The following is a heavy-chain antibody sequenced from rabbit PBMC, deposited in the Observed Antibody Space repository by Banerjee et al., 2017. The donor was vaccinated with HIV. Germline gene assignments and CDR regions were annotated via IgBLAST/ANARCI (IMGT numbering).Heavy chain of an antibody. Sequence: QSLEESGGGLVQPEGSLTLTCTASGFSFSGSYYMCWVRQAPGKGLEWIGCIGTGSGTTYYASWAKGRFTISKTSSTTVTLQMTSLTAADTATYFCARDQGGSSSGWVNLWGPGTLVTVS. V-gene: IGHV1S40*01. CDR1: GFSFSGSYY. CDR2: IGTGSGTT. J-gene: IGHJ4*01. CDR3: ARDQGGSSSGWVNL. D-gene: IGHD4-1*01.